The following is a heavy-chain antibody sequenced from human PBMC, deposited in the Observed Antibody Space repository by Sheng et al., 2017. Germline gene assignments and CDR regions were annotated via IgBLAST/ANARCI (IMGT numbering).Heavy chain of an antibody. CDR3: AKDPVSRYYYDSSGYPQPYYFDY. CDR1: GFTFSSYA. D-gene: IGHD3-22*01. J-gene: IGHJ4*01. V-gene: IGHV3-23*01. Sequence: EVQLLESGGGLVQPGGSLRLSCAASGFTFSSYAMSWVRQAPGKGLEWVXAISGSGGSTYYADSVKGRFTISRDNSKNTLYLQMNSLRAEDTAVYYCAKDPVSRYYYDSSGYPQPYYFDYWGRGTLVTVSS. CDR2: ISGSGGST.